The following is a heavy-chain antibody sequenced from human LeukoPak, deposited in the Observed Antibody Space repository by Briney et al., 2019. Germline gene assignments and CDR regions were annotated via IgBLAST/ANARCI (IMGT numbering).Heavy chain of an antibody. CDR2: ISSSSYI. J-gene: IGHJ5*02. CDR1: GFTFSSYS. D-gene: IGHD4-11*01. V-gene: IGHV3-21*01. CDR3: ARVSTVTTGWNWFDP. Sequence: GGSLRLSCAASGFTFSSYSMNWVRQAPGKGLEWVSSISSSSYIYYADSVKGRFTISRDNAKNSLYLQMNSLRAEDTAVYYCARVSTVTTGWNWFDPWGQGTLVTVSS.